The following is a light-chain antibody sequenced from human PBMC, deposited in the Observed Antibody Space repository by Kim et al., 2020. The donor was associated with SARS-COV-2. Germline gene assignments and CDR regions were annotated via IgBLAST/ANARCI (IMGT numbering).Light chain of an antibody. CDR3: NSRDSSGNHVV. V-gene: IGLV3-19*01. Sequence: SSELTQDPAVSVALGQTVRITCQGDSLRSYYASWYQQKPGQAPVLVIYGKNNRPSGIPDRLPGSRSGNTAPLIITGAQAEDEADYYCNSRDSSGNHVVFG. CDR2: GKN. CDR1: SLRSYY. J-gene: IGLJ2*01.